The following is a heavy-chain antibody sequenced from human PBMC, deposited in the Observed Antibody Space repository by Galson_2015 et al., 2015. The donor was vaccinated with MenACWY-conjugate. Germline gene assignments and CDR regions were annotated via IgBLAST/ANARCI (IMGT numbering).Heavy chain of an antibody. CDR3: ARDLGYSGGY. D-gene: IGHD5-18*01. V-gene: IGHV3-48*04. CDR2: ISSSSSTI. Sequence: SLRLSCAASGFTFSSYSMNWVRQAPGKGLEWVSNISSSSSTIYYADSVKGRFTISRDNAKNSLYLQMNSLRAEDTAVYYCARDLGYSGGYWGQGTLVTVSS. CDR1: GFTFSSYS. J-gene: IGHJ4*02.